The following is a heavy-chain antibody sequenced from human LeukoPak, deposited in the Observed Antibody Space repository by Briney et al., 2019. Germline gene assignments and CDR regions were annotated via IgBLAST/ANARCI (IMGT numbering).Heavy chain of an antibody. Sequence: SETLSLTCTVSGGSISSGGYYWNWIRQHPGKGLEWIGYIYYSGSTYYNPSLKSRVTISVDTSKNQFSLKLSSVTAADTVVYYCAREGTAAAGIDPWGQGTLVTVSS. V-gene: IGHV4-31*03. D-gene: IGHD6-13*01. CDR1: GGSISSGGYY. J-gene: IGHJ5*02. CDR3: AREGTAAAGIDP. CDR2: IYYSGST.